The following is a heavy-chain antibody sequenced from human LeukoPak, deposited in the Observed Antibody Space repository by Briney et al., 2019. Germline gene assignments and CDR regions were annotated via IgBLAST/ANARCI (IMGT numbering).Heavy chain of an antibody. Sequence: GGSLRLSCAASEFIFRNYWMHWVRQAPGKGLEWVANIKQDGSEKYYVDSVKGRFTISRDNAKNSLYLQMNSLRAEDTAVYYCARDYGDYVGFDYWGQGTLVTVSS. CDR1: EFIFRNYW. V-gene: IGHV3-7*01. D-gene: IGHD4-17*01. J-gene: IGHJ4*02. CDR2: IKQDGSEK. CDR3: ARDYGDYVGFDY.